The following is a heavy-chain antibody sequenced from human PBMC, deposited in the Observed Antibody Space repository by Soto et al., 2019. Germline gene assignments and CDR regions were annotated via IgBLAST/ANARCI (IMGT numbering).Heavy chain of an antibody. V-gene: IGHV3-21*01. J-gene: IGHJ6*03. CDR2: ISSSSSYI. CDR1: GFTFSSYS. Sequence: EVQLVESGGGLVKPGGSLRLSCAASGFTFSSYSMNWVRQAPGKGLEWVSSISSSSSYIYYADSVKGRFTISRDNAKKSLYLQMNSLGAEDTAVYYCARGSRGYDSRHYYYYYMDVWGKGTTVTVSS. CDR3: ARGSRGYDSRHYYYYYMDV. D-gene: IGHD5-12*01.